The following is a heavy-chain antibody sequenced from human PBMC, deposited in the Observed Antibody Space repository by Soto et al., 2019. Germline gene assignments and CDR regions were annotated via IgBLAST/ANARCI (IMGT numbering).Heavy chain of an antibody. D-gene: IGHD2-21*02. CDR1: GYDFFKYN. J-gene: IGHJ4*02. CDR3: TRADSDVVILPDVRPLLDL. Sequence: ASVKVSCKTSGYDFFKYNMHWVRQAPGQGLEWMGVINPNGGYTRHAQKFQGRVIVTRDTSSKIVYMELSGLTSEDTAMYYCTRADSDVVILPDVRPLLDLWGQGALVTVSS. CDR2: INPNGGYT. V-gene: IGHV1-46*01.